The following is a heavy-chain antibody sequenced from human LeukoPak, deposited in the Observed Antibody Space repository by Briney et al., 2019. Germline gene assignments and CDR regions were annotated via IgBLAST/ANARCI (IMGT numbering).Heavy chain of an antibody. CDR3: ARGLAAAGHLFYYYYYMDV. CDR2: IYYSGST. Sequence: SETLSLTCTVSGGSISSSSYYWGWIRQPPGKGLEWIGSIYYSGSTNYNPSLKSRVTISVDTSKNQFSLKLSSVTAADTAVYYCARGLAAAGHLFYYYYYMDVWGKGTTVTVSS. D-gene: IGHD6-13*01. V-gene: IGHV4-39*07. CDR1: GGSISSSSYY. J-gene: IGHJ6*03.